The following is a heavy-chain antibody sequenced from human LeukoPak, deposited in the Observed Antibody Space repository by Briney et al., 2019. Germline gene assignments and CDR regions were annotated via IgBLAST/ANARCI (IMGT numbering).Heavy chain of an antibody. CDR3: ARDGSYSEFDY. CDR2: ISSSSSTI. Sequence: PGGSLRLSCAASGFTFSSYSMNWVRQAPGKGLEWVSYISSSSSTIYYADSVKGRFTISRDNAKNSLYLQMNSLRAEDTAVYYCARDGSYSEFDYWGQGTLVTVSS. D-gene: IGHD1-26*01. CDR1: GFTFSSYS. V-gene: IGHV3-48*01. J-gene: IGHJ4*02.